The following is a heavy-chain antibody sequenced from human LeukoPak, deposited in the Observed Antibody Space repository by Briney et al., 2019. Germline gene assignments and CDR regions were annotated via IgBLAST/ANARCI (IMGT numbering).Heavy chain of an antibody. V-gene: IGHV5-51*01. CDR1: GYSFTSYW. CDR2: IYPGDSDT. CDR3: ARRGYCSGGTCYSAAFDI. Sequence: GESLKISCKGSGYSFTSYWIGWVRQMPGKGLEWMGIIYPGDSDTRYSPSFQGQVTISADKSITTAYLQWSSLKASDTAMYYCARRGYCSGGTCYSAAFDIWGPGTMVTVSS. J-gene: IGHJ3*02. D-gene: IGHD2-15*01.